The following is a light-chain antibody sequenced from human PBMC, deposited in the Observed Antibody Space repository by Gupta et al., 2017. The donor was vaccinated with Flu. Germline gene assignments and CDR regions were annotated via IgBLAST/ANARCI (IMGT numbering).Light chain of an antibody. CDR2: GAS. Sequence: EIVMTPSPATLSVSPGERATLSCRASQSVSSNLAWYQQKPGQAPRLLIYGASTRATGIPARFSGSGSGTEFTLTISSLQSEDFAVYYCQQYNNWPLMYTFGQGTKLEIK. CDR3: QQYNNWPLMYT. J-gene: IGKJ2*01. V-gene: IGKV3-15*01. CDR1: QSVSSN.